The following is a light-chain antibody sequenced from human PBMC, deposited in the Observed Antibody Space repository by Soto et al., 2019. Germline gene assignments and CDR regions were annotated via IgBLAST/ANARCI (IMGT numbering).Light chain of an antibody. CDR1: QSISSW. V-gene: IGKV1-5*01. Sequence: DIQMTQSPSTLSASVGDRVTITCRASQSISSWLAWYQQKSGKAPKLLIYDASSLESGVPSRFSGSGSGTEFTLTISSLQPDDFATYYCQKYNSYSPTXGQGTKGDIK. CDR2: DAS. CDR3: QKYNSYSPT. J-gene: IGKJ1*01.